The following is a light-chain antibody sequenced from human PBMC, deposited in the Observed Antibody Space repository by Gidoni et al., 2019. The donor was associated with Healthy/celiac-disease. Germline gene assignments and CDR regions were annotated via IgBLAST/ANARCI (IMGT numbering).Light chain of an antibody. Sequence: SYELTQPPSVSVSPGPTASITCSGDKLGDKYACWYQQKPGQSTVLVIYQDSKRPSGIPERFSGSNSGNTATLTISGTQAMDEADYYCQAWDSSTGDVFGTGTKVTVL. V-gene: IGLV3-1*01. J-gene: IGLJ1*01. CDR2: QDS. CDR1: KLGDKY. CDR3: QAWDSSTGDV.